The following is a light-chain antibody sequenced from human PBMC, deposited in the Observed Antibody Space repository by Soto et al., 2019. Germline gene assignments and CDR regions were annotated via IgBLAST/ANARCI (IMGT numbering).Light chain of an antibody. CDR2: GAS. CDR3: QQYTNWPT. J-gene: IGKJ1*01. V-gene: IGKV3-15*01. Sequence: EIVMTQSPATLSVSPGERVTLSCRASQSVSSNLAWYQQKPGQAPRLLIYGASTRATGIPGRFSGSGSGTEFTLTISSLQSEDFAVYYCQQYTNWPTFGQGTKVEI. CDR1: QSVSSN.